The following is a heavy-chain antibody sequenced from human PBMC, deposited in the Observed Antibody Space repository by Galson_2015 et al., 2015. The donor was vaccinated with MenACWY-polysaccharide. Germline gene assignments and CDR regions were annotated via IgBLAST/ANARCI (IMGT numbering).Heavy chain of an antibody. D-gene: IGHD3-22*01. Sequence: SVKVSCKASGYTFISYDFNWVRQATGQGLEWMGWMNPNSGNTGYAQKFQGRVTMTRNTSISTAYMELSSLRSEDTAVYYCARVGYYDSSGYLNWFDPWGQGTLVTVSS. CDR2: MNPNSGNT. V-gene: IGHV1-8*01. CDR3: ARVGYYDSSGYLNWFDP. J-gene: IGHJ5*02. CDR1: GYTFISYD.